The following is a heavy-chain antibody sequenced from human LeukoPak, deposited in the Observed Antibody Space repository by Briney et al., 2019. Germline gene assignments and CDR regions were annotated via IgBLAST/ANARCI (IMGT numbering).Heavy chain of an antibody. CDR1: GFTFSNYA. D-gene: IGHD6-19*01. CDR2: ISGIGTGT. V-gene: IGHV3-23*01. Sequence: GGSLRLSCAASGFTFSNYAMNWVRQALGKGLEWVSAISGIGTGTFYADSVEGRFTISRDNSRNTLYLQMNSLRAEDTAVYYCAKTSWYSSGGYFDYWGQGTLVTVSS. J-gene: IGHJ4*02. CDR3: AKTSWYSSGGYFDY.